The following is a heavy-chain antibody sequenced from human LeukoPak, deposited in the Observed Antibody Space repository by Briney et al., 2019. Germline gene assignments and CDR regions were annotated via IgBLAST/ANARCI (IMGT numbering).Heavy chain of an antibody. D-gene: IGHD3-22*01. Sequence: ASVKVSCKASGYTFTGYYMHWVRQAPGQGLEWMGWINPNSGGTNYAQKFQGRVTMTRDTSISTAYMELSRLRSDDTAVYYCARAYYYDSSGGVDYWGQGTLVTDSS. CDR1: GYTFTGYY. V-gene: IGHV1-2*02. CDR3: ARAYYYDSSGGVDY. J-gene: IGHJ4*02. CDR2: INPNSGGT.